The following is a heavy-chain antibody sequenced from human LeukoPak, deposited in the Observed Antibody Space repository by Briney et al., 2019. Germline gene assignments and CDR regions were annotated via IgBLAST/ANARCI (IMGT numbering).Heavy chain of an antibody. Sequence: GGPLRLSCAASGFTFSSYGMHWVRQAPGKGLEWVAFIRYDGSNKCYADSVKGRFTISRDNSKNTLYLQMNSLGAEDTAVYYCAKDRGAVAGSFDYWGQGTLVTVSS. CDR3: AKDRGAVAGSFDY. V-gene: IGHV3-30*02. CDR2: IRYDGSNK. J-gene: IGHJ4*02. CDR1: GFTFSSYG. D-gene: IGHD6-19*01.